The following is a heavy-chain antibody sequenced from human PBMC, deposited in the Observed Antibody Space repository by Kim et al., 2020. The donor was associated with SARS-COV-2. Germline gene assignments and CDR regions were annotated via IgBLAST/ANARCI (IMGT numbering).Heavy chain of an antibody. CDR3: ARHVRGGEVTMIENNWFDP. J-gene: IGHJ5*02. V-gene: IGHV4-39*01. CDR2: IYYSGST. CDR1: GGSISSSSYY. D-gene: IGHD3-22*01. Sequence: SETLSLTCTVSGGSISSSSYYWGWIRQPPGKGLEWIGSIYYSGSTYYNPSLKSRVTISVDTSKNQFSLKLSSVTAADTAVYYCARHVRGGEVTMIENNWFDPWGQGTLVTVSS.